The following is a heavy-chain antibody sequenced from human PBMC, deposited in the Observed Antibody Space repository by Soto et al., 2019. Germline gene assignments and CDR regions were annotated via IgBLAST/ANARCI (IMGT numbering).Heavy chain of an antibody. Sequence: QVHLVQSGAEVKEPGDSVKVSCKASGYTFTAYGINWVRQAPGQGLEWMGWVSAYNGVTNYAQKLDGRVAMTTDTSTKTAYMELRSLRPVDTALYYCARWIALVDYYYMDVWGIGTTVTVSS. J-gene: IGHJ6*03. CDR2: VSAYNGVT. CDR1: GYTFTAYG. V-gene: IGHV1-18*01. CDR3: ARWIALVDYYYMDV. D-gene: IGHD6-13*01.